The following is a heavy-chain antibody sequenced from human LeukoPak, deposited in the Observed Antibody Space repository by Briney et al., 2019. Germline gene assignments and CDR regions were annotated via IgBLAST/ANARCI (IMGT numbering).Heavy chain of an antibody. CDR1: GGSFSGYY. CDR3: ARGVTTVRPYYFDY. J-gene: IGHJ4*02. CDR2: INHSGST. D-gene: IGHD4-11*01. Sequence: SETLSLTCAVYGGSFSGYYWSWIRQPPGKGLEWIGEINHSGSTNYNPSLKSRVTISVDTSKNQFSLKLSSVTAADTAVYYCARGVTTVRPYYFDYWGQGTLVTVSS. V-gene: IGHV4-34*01.